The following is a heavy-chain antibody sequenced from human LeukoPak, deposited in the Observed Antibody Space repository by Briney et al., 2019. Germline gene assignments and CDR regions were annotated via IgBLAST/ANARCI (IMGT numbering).Heavy chain of an antibody. CDR2: INQDGTNQ. V-gene: IGHV3-7*01. Sequence: GGSLRLSXVASGFPFSGYWMDWVRQAPGKGMEWVANINQDGTNQYYAASVKGRSSISRDNAKNSLYLQMNSLRAEDTAVYYCSRSLDYLGQGALVTVSS. CDR1: GFPFSGYW. J-gene: IGHJ4*02. CDR3: SRSLDY.